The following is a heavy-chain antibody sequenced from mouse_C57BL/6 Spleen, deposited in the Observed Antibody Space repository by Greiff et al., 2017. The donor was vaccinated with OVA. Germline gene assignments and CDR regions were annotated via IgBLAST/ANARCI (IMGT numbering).Heavy chain of an antibody. CDR3: ARGRLRRESFDV. Sequence: EVQLQQSGPELVKPGASVKISCKASGYTFTDYYMNWVKQSHGKSLEWIGDINPNNGGTSYNQKFKGKATLTVDKSSSTAYMELRSLTSEDSAVYYCARGRLRRESFDVWGTGTTVTVSS. D-gene: IGHD2-2*01. CDR1: GYTFTDYY. CDR2: INPNNGGT. J-gene: IGHJ1*03. V-gene: IGHV1-26*01.